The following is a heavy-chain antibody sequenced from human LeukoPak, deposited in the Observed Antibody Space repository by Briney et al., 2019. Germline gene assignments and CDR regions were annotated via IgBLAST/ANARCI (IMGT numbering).Heavy chain of an antibody. J-gene: IGHJ4*02. CDR1: GFTFSSYG. D-gene: IGHD3-3*01. Sequence: GRSLRLSCAASGFTFSSYGMHWVRQAPGKGLEWVAVISYDGSNKYYADSVKGRFTISRDNSKNTLYLQMNSLRAEDTAVCYCAKDGSIYYDFWSGPFDYWGQGTLVTVSS. CDR2: ISYDGSNK. V-gene: IGHV3-30*18. CDR3: AKDGSIYYDFWSGPFDY.